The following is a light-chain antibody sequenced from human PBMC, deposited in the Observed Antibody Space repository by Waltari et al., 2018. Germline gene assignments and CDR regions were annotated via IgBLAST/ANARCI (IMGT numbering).Light chain of an antibody. V-gene: IGKV1-5*01. CDR1: QSISSW. Sequence: DIQMTQSPSTLSASVGDRVTITCRASQSISSWLAWYQQKPGKAPKLLIYDASSLESGVPSRLSGSGSGTEFTLTISSLQPDDFATYYCHQYDNWPFTFGRGTKLEI. CDR2: DAS. J-gene: IGKJ2*01. CDR3: HQYDNWPFT.